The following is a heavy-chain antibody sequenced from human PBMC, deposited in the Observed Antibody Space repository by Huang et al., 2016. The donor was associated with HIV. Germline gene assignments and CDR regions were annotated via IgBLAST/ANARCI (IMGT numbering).Heavy chain of an antibody. D-gene: IGHD3-22*01. CDR2: SNPNTGNP. CDR3: ARDSGYYRYFDY. V-gene: IGHV7-4-1*02. CDR1: GYTFTDYQ. J-gene: IGHJ4*02. Sequence: QVQLVQSGSELKKPGASVKVSCKVSGYTFTDYQISWVRQAPGKGLEGMGWSNPNTGNPTDAQGFTGRFVFSLDTSVSTAYLQISSLKAEDTAVYFCARDSGYYRYFDYWGQGTLVTVSS.